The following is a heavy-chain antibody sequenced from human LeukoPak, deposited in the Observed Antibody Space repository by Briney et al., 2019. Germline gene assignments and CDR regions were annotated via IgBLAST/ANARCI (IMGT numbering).Heavy chain of an antibody. CDR2: IRYDGSNK. CDR1: GFTFSSYG. Sequence: GGSLRLSCAASGFTFSSYGMHWVRQAPGKGLEWVAFIRYDGSNKYYADSVKGRFTISRDNSKNTLYLQMNSLRAEDTAVYYFAKALGAAAGTGFDYWGQGTLVTVSS. V-gene: IGHV3-30*02. CDR3: AKALGAAAGTGFDY. J-gene: IGHJ4*02. D-gene: IGHD6-13*01.